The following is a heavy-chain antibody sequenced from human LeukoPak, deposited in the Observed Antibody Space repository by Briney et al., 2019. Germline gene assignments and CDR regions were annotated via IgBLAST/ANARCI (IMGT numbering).Heavy chain of an antibody. Sequence: GGSLRLSCAASGFTFSSYNMNWVRQAPGQGLEWVSSITSGSSYIYYADSVKGRFTISRDNAKNSLYLQMNSLRAEDTALYYCARRFGELGAYYFDYWGQGTLVTVSS. D-gene: IGHD3-10*01. CDR3: ARRFGELGAYYFDY. CDR1: GFTFSSYN. V-gene: IGHV3-21*04. CDR2: ITSGSSYI. J-gene: IGHJ4*02.